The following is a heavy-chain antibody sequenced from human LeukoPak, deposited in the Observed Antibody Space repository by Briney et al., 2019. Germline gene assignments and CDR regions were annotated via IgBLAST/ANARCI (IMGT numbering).Heavy chain of an antibody. CDR2: INGSGGST. V-gene: IGHV3-23*01. CDR1: GFTFSNYA. CDR3: AKDSAIAAAATYYFDY. Sequence: GSLRPSCGAPGFTFSNYAMRWVRPAPGEGLELGSAINGSGGSTYYADSVKGRFTISRDNSKNTLYLQMNSLRAEDTAVYYCAKDSAIAAAATYYFDYWGQGTLVTVSS. D-gene: IGHD6-13*01. J-gene: IGHJ4*02.